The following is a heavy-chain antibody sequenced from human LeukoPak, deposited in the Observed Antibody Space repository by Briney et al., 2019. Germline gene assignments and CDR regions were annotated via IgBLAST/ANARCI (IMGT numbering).Heavy chain of an antibody. CDR3: ARVATYYDSSGYNSGYFDY. V-gene: IGHV3-74*01. CDR2: INSDGSST. J-gene: IGHJ4*02. Sequence: PGGSVRLSCAASGFTFSSYWMHWVRQAPGKGLVWVSRINSDGSSTSYADSVKGRFTISRDNAKNTLYLQMNSLRAEDTAVYYCARVATYYDSSGYNSGYFDYWGQGTLVTVSS. D-gene: IGHD3-22*01. CDR1: GFTFSSYW.